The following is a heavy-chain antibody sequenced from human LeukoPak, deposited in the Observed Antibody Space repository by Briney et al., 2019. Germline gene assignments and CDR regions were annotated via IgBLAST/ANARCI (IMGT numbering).Heavy chain of an antibody. CDR3: ARDRSYYDSSGYYQYFDH. V-gene: IGHV3-48*04. CDR1: GFTFSSYT. CDR2: ISSGSSTI. D-gene: IGHD3-22*01. J-gene: IGHJ4*02. Sequence: GGSLRLSCAASGFTFSSYTMNWVRQAPGKGLEWVSYISSGSSTIYYADSVKGRFTISRDNAKNSVYLQMNSLRAEDTAVYYCARDRSYYDSSGYYQYFDHWGQGSLVTVSS.